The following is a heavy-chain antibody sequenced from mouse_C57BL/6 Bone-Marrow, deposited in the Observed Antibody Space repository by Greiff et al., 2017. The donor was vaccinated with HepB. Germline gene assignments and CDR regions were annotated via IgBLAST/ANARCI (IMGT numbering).Heavy chain of an antibody. CDR2: IHPNSGST. CDR1: GYTFTSYW. D-gene: IGHD5-1*01. CDR3: ASFTWPRGVYYFDY. V-gene: IGHV1-64*01. J-gene: IGHJ2*01. Sequence: QVQLQQPGAELVKPGASVKLSCKASGYTFTSYWMHWVKQRPGQGLEWIGMIHPNSGSTNYNEKFKSKATLTVDKSSSTAYMQLSSLTSEDSAVYYCASFTWPRGVYYFDYWGQGTTLTVSS.